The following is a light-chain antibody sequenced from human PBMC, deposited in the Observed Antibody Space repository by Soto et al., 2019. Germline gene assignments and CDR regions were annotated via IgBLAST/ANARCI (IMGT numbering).Light chain of an antibody. CDR3: TSYTSSSTYV. J-gene: IGLJ1*01. CDR1: SSDVGGHNS. CDR2: NVS. V-gene: IGLV2-14*01. Sequence: QSALTQPASVSGSPGQSITISCTGTSSDVGGHNSVSWYQQHPVKAPKLMIYNVSNRPSGVSNRFSGSKSGNTASLTISGLLAEDEADYYCTSYTSSSTYVFGAGTKLTVL.